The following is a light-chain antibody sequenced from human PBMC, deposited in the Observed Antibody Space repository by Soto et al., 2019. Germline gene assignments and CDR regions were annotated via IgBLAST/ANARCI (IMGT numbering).Light chain of an antibody. Sequence: EIVLTPSPATLPLSPGERATLSCRASQSVSSYLAWYQQKPGQAPRLLIYDASNRATGIPARFSGSGSGTDFTLTISSLEPEDFAVYYCQQRSNWPPLFTFGQGTRLEIK. CDR3: QQRSNWPPLFT. J-gene: IGKJ5*01. CDR1: QSVSSY. V-gene: IGKV3-11*01. CDR2: DAS.